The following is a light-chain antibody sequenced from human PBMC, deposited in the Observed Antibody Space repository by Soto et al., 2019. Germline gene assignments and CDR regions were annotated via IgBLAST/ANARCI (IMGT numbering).Light chain of an antibody. J-gene: IGLJ1*01. CDR3: TSCTSSNSLYV. CDR1: SSDVGGYNY. Sequence: QSALTQPASVSGSPGQSITISCTGTSSDVGGYNYVSWYQQLPGKAPRLIIYDVNNRPSGVSNRFSASKSANAASLTISGLQAEDEADYYCTSCTSSNSLYVFGTGTKVTVL. V-gene: IGLV2-14*03. CDR2: DVN.